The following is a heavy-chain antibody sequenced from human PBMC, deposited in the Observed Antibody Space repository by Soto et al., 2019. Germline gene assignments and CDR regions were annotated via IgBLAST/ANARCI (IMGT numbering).Heavy chain of an antibody. Sequence: PGGSLRLSCAASGFTFSSYAIHWVRQAPGKGLEWVAVISYDGSNKYYADSVKGRFTISRDNSKNTLYLQMNSLRAEDTAVYYCAKDLSRYYYYGMDVWGQGTTVTVSS. CDR2: ISYDGSNK. CDR1: GFTFSSYA. J-gene: IGHJ6*02. CDR3: AKDLSRYYYYGMDV. V-gene: IGHV3-30-3*01.